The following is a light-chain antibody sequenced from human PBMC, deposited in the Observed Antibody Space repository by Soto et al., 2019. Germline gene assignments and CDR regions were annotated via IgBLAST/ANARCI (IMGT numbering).Light chain of an antibody. Sequence: DIVMTQSPDSLAVSLGERATINCKSSQSVLYSSNNKNYLAWYQQKPGQPPKLLIYWASTREPGVPDRFSGSGSGTDFTLTISSLQAEDVAVYYCQQYYSTPLTFGPGTRVAIK. CDR1: QSVLYSSNNKNY. CDR2: WAS. J-gene: IGKJ3*01. CDR3: QQYYSTPLT. V-gene: IGKV4-1*01.